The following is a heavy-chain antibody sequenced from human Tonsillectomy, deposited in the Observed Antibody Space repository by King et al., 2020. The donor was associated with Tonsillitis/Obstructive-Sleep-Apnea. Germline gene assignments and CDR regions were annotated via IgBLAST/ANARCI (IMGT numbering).Heavy chain of an antibody. CDR2: IGTAGDT. CDR1: GFTFSSYD. V-gene: IGHV3-13*04. CDR3: AIAHHPLSYSCSWGSDQVPHFVY. Sequence: VQLVESGGGLVQPGGSLRLSCAASGFTFSSYDMHWVRQATGKGLEWVSAIGTAGDTYYPGSVKGRFTISRENAKNSLYLQMNSLRAGDTAVYYCAIAHHPLSYSCSWGSDQVPHFVYWGQGTLVTVSS. J-gene: IGHJ4*02. D-gene: IGHD6-13*01.